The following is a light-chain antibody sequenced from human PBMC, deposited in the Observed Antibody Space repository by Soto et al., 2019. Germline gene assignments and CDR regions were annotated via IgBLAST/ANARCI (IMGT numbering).Light chain of an antibody. Sequence: DIQMTQSPSTLYASAGDRVTITSRASQSITIWLAWYQQKPGKAPKLLIYDASTLESGVPSRFSGSGSGTEFTLTISSLQPDDFATYYCQQFHSFPITFGQGTRLEIK. CDR1: QSITIW. J-gene: IGKJ5*01. V-gene: IGKV1-5*01. CDR3: QQFHSFPIT. CDR2: DAS.